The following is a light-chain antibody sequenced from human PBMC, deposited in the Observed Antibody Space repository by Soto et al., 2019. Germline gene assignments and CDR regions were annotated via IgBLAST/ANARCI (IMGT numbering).Light chain of an antibody. CDR3: TSFTIVSTLV. CDR1: SRDVGIYNY. V-gene: IGLV2-14*01. CDR2: EVS. J-gene: IGLJ3*02. Sequence: QSVLTQPASVSGSPGQSITISCTGTSRDVGIYNYVSWYQHHPGKAPKLLIYEVSNRASGVSDRFSGSKSGNTASLTISGLQPEDEADYYCTSFTIVSTLVFGGGTKLTVL.